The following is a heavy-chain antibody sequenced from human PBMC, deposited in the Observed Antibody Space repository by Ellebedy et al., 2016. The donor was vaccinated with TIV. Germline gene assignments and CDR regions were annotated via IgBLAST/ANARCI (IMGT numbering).Heavy chain of an antibody. CDR3: ARAVPMIRGVISFDY. CDR1: GFMFSNYG. D-gene: IGHD3-10*01. V-gene: IGHV3-33*01. J-gene: IGHJ4*02. CDR2: IWYDGSNK. Sequence: PGGSLRLSCAASGFMFSNYGMHWVRQAPGKGLECVAFIWYDGSNKYYADSVNGRFTISRDNSKNTLYMQMNSLIAEDTAVYYCARAVPMIRGVISFDYWGQGTLVTVSS.